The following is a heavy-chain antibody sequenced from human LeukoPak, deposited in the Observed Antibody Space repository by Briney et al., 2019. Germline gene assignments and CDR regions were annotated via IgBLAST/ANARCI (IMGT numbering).Heavy chain of an antibody. CDR3: ARDGTGIFGVAEQQLP. J-gene: IGHJ5*02. D-gene: IGHD3-3*01. Sequence: EASVKVSCKASGYTFTGYYMHWVRQAPGQGLEWMGWINPNSGGANYAQKFQGRVTMARDTSISTAYMELSRLRSDDTAVYYCARDGTGIFGVAEQQLPWGQGTLVTVSS. V-gene: IGHV1-2*02. CDR2: INPNSGGA. CDR1: GYTFTGYY.